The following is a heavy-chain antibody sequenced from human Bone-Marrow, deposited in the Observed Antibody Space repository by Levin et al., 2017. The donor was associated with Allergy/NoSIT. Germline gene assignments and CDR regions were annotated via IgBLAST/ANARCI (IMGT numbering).Heavy chain of an antibody. V-gene: IGHV3-48*02. Sequence: LSLTCAASGFTFSNYAMNWVRQVPGKRLEWLSYITFGTTTYYADSVKGRFTISRDNARSSLYLQMNSLRDEDTAVYYCARDGMASVTRGYYFDFWGQGIPVTVSS. CDR1: GFTFSNYA. CDR3: ARDGMASVTRGYYFDF. CDR2: ITFGTTT. J-gene: IGHJ4*02. D-gene: IGHD5-24*01.